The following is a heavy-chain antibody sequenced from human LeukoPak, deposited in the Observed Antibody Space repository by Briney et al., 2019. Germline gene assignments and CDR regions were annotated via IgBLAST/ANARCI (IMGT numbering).Heavy chain of an antibody. V-gene: IGHV3-21*01. CDR1: EFTFKSYN. Sequence: GGSLRLSSAASEFTFKSYNMNWVRQAPGKGLEWVSSISSSSTYIYYADSVKGRFTISRDNAKNSLYLQMNSLRAEDTAVYYCTRGHYYGMDVWGKGTTVTVST. CDR3: TRGHYYGMDV. CDR2: ISSSSTYI. J-gene: IGHJ6*04.